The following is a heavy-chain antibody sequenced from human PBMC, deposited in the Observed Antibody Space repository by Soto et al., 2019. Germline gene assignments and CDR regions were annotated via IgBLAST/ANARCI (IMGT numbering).Heavy chain of an antibody. CDR2: IKQDGSER. CDR1: GFTFSAYW. CDR3: ARDSVGYSSGCHAY. J-gene: IGHJ4*02. D-gene: IGHD6-19*01. V-gene: IGHV3-7*01. Sequence: PGGSLRLSCAASGFTFSAYWMTWARQAPGKGLEWVANIKQDGSERYYVDSVKGRFTISRDNANGSVFLQMNTLRAEDTAIYYCARDSVGYSSGCHAYWGQGIPITVSS.